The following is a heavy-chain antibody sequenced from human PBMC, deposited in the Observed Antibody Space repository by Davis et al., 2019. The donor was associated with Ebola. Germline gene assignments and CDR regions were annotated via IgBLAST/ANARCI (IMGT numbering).Heavy chain of an antibody. CDR2: IYHSGST. CDR1: GGSISSGGYS. Sequence: PSETLSLTCAVSGGSISSGGYSWSWIRQPPGKGLEWIGYIYHSGSTHYNPSLKSRVTISIDKSKNQFSLKLSSVTAADTAVYYCARSIAPTGTFFDYWGQGTLATVSS. V-gene: IGHV4-30-2*01. CDR3: ARSIAPTGTFFDY. J-gene: IGHJ4*02. D-gene: IGHD6-13*01.